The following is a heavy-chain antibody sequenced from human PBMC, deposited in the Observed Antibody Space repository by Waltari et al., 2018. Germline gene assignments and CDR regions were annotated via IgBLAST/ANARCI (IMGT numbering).Heavy chain of an antibody. J-gene: IGHJ6*02. V-gene: IGHV3-74*01. D-gene: IGHD3-3*01. CDR1: EFCFSSYW. Sequence: EVQLVESVGRVAQSGGSLSLSCAASEFCFSSYWMHWVRQSPGWGLVWVSRTTADGSSTDYAAFAKGRCTVSRDNAKNTLTLQMNSLRVEDTAVYYCARDLNYDFWSGYHERVYYYGLDLWGQGTAVTVYS. CDR3: ARDLNYDFWSGYHERVYYYGLDL. CDR2: TTADGSST.